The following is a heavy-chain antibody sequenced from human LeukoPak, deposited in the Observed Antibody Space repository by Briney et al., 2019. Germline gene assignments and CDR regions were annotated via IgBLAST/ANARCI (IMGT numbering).Heavy chain of an antibody. CDR2: INHSEST. CDR1: GGSFSGYY. D-gene: IGHD3-10*01. CDR3: ARGFYGSGSYSHYYYYGMDV. Sequence: PSETLSLTCAVYGGSFSGYYWSWIRQPPGKGLEWIGEINHSESTNYNPSLKSRVTISVDTSKNQFSLKLSSVTAADTAVYYCARGFYGSGSYSHYYYYGMDVWGQGTTVTVSS. V-gene: IGHV4-34*01. J-gene: IGHJ6*02.